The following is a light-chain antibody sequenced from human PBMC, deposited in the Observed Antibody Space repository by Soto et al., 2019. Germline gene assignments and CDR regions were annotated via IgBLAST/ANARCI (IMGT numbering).Light chain of an antibody. CDR3: CSYTTSNTRQIV. CDR1: SRDVGGYNY. V-gene: IGLV2-14*03. CDR2: DVS. Sequence: QSALTQPASVSGSPGQSITISCTGTSRDVGGYNYVSWYQHHPGKAPKLMIYDVSNRPSGVSNRFSGSKSGNTASLTISGLQPEDEADYYCCSYTTSNTRQIVFGTGTKVTVL. J-gene: IGLJ1*01.